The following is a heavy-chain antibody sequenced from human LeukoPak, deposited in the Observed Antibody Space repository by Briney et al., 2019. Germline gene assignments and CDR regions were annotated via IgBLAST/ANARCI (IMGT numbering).Heavy chain of an antibody. CDR2: INRDGSXX. J-gene: IGHJ4*02. CDR3: ARESGSGYQFDY. Sequence: GGSLRLSCATSGFTFSSXWMHWVRXAPGKGLXXVSRINRDGSXXXYXXXXKGRFTISRDNAKNXLYLQMNSLRAEDTAVYYCARESGSGYQFDYWGQGTLVTVSS. D-gene: IGHD3-22*01. V-gene: IGHV3-74*01. CDR1: GFTFSSXW.